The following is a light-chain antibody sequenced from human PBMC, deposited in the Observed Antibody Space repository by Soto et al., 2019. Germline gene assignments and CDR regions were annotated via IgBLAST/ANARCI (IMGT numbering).Light chain of an antibody. Sequence: EIVLTQSPGTLSLSPGERATLSCRASQSVPSGYLAWYQQKPGQAPRLLIYASSSRASGIPDRFSGSGSGTEFTLTISRLEPEDFAVYYCQQFGRSPWTFGQGTKVETK. J-gene: IGKJ1*01. CDR2: ASS. V-gene: IGKV3-20*01. CDR1: QSVPSGY. CDR3: QQFGRSPWT.